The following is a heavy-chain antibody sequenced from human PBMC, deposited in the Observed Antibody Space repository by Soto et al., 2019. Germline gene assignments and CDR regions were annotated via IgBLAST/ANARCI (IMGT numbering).Heavy chain of an antibody. J-gene: IGHJ3*01. V-gene: IGHV4-31*11. CDR3: ARDGGHGYKGYALDV. Sequence: QVQLQESGPGLVQPSETLSLTCAVSGVSINSGGYYWNWIRHLPGKGLEWIGYISHGETTSYIPSLKSRLTISIDTSNNHVSLKLTSVTADDTAVYYCARDGGHGYKGYALDVWGQGTMVTVSS. CDR2: ISHGETT. CDR1: GVSINSGGYY. D-gene: IGHD3-10*01.